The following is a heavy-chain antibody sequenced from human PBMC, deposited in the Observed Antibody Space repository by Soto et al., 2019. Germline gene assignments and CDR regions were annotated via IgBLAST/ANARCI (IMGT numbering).Heavy chain of an antibody. D-gene: IGHD5-18*01. V-gene: IGHV3-74*03. CDR2: IYSDRRGP. J-gene: IGHJ4*02. CDR1: GFTFSNDW. CDR3: ATLNSFGSDY. Sequence: QPGGSLRLSCAASGFTFSNDWMHWVRQAPGKGLVWVSRIYSDRRGPMYADSVKGRFTISRDNAKSTLYLQMNSLRAEDTVVYYCATLNSFGSDYWGRGTLVTVSS.